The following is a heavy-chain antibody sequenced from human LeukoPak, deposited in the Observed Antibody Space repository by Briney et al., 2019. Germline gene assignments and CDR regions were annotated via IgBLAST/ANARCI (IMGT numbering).Heavy chain of an antibody. D-gene: IGHD6-6*01. CDR1: GFTFSSYA. CDR3: ARALSVARPFGY. V-gene: IGHV3-30-3*01. Sequence: GGSLRLSRAASGFTFSSYAMHWVRQAPGKGLEWVAVISYDGSNKYYADSVKGRFTISRDNSKNTPYLQMNSLRAEDAAVYYCARALSVARPFGYWGQGTLVTVSS. CDR2: ISYDGSNK. J-gene: IGHJ4*02.